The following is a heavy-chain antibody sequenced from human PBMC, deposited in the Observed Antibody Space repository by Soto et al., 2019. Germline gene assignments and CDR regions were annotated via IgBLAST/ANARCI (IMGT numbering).Heavy chain of an antibody. V-gene: IGHV3-23*01. CDR3: AKEGPYDFWSGSEDYYGMDV. CDR2: ISGSGGST. D-gene: IGHD3-3*01. Sequence: GGSLRLSCAASGFTFSSYAMSWVRQAPGKGLEWVSAISGSGGSTYYADSVKGRFTISRDNSKNTLYPQMNSLRAEDTAVYYCAKEGPYDFWSGSEDYYGMDVWGQGTTVTVSS. J-gene: IGHJ6*02. CDR1: GFTFSSYA.